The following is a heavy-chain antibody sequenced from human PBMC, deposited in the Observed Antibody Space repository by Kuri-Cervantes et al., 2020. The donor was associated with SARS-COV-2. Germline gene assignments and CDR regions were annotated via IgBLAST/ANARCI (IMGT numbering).Heavy chain of an antibody. CDR3: ASMYSSSWYEFDY. CDR1: GFTFTSHA. Sequence: GGSLRLSCAVSGFTFTSHAMHWVRQAPGPGLEWVALISYDGNNKFYADSVKGRFTISRDNSKNTLYLQMNSLRAEDTAVYYCASMYSSSWYEFDYWGQGTLVTVSS. J-gene: IGHJ4*02. CDR2: ISYDGNNK. D-gene: IGHD6-13*01. V-gene: IGHV3-30*03.